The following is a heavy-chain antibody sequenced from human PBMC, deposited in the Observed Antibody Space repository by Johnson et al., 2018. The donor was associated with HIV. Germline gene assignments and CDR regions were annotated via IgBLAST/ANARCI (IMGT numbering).Heavy chain of an antibody. Sequence: VQLVESGGGVVQPGGSLRLSCAASGFTFSSYDMHWVHQATGKGLEWVSAIGTAGDTYYPGSVKGRFTISRENAKNSLYLQMNSLRAEDTAVYYCAREGTYYYDNSGYNDAFDVWGQGTMVTVSS. CDR2: IGTAGDT. V-gene: IGHV3-13*01. D-gene: IGHD3-22*01. CDR1: GFTFSSYD. CDR3: AREGTYYYDNSGYNDAFDV. J-gene: IGHJ3*01.